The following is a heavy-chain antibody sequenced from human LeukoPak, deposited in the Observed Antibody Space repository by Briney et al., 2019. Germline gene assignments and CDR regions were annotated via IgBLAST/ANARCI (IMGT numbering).Heavy chain of an antibody. CDR2: INPNSSGT. CDR1: GYTFTVYY. D-gene: IGHD3-9*01. J-gene: IGHJ4*02. CDR3: ARRDHILAGYQKRPFDY. Sequence: ASVTVSFTCSGYTFTVYYMHWVRQAPGQGLEWMGLINPNSSGTNYSQKFQGRVTMTRDTSISTAYMELSRLRSDDTAVSYCARRDHILAGYQKRPFDYWGEGALVTVSS. V-gene: IGHV1-2*02.